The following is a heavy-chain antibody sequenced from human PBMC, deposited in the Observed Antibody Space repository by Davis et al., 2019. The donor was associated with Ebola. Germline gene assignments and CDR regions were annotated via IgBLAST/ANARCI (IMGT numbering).Heavy chain of an antibody. V-gene: IGHV3-30*03. CDR1: GFTFNNYA. CDR2: IAYDGSTE. CDR3: ARAGDFWSGSVYYFDY. J-gene: IGHJ4*02. D-gene: IGHD3-3*01. Sequence: GESLKISCVASGFTFNNYAMAWVRQAPGKGLEWVAVIAYDGSTEYYGDSVKGRFTLSRDNDKNSLYLQMNSLRAEDTAVYYCARAGDFWSGSVYYFDYWGQGTLVTVSS.